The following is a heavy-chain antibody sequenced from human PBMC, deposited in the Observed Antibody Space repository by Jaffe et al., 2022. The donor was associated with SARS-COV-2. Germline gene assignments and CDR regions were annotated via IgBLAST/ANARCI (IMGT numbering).Heavy chain of an antibody. CDR1: GGSFSGYY. CDR2: INHSGST. V-gene: IGHV4-34*01. D-gene: IGHD6-13*01. J-gene: IGHJ4*02. Sequence: QVQLQQWGAGLLKPSETLSLTCAVYGGSFSGYYWSWIRQPPGKGLEWIGEINHSGSTNYNPSLKSRVTISVDTSKNQFSLKLSSVTAADTAVYYCAIRGRGYIAAAGMTNWGQGTLVTVSS. CDR3: AIRGRGYIAAAGMTN.